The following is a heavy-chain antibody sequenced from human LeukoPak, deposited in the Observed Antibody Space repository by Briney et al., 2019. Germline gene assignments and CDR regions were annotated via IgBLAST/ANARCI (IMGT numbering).Heavy chain of an antibody. V-gene: IGHV1-2*02. D-gene: IGHD2-2*01. CDR2: IYPNSGGT. CDR1: GYTFTGYY. Sequence: ASVKVSCKASGYTFTGYYIHWVRQAPGQGLEWMGWIYPNSGGTKYAQKFQGRVTMTRDTSISTAYMELSRLTSDDTAMYYCAREIPCSSSSCLDYWGQGTLVTVSS. J-gene: IGHJ4*02. CDR3: AREIPCSSSSCLDY.